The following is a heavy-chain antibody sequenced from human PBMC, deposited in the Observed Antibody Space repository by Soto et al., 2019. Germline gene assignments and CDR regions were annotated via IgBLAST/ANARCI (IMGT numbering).Heavy chain of an antibody. CDR1: GFTFSSYG. Sequence: GGSLRLSCAASGFTFSSYGMHWVRQAPGKGLEWVAVIWYDGSNKYYADSVKGRFTISRDNSKNTLYLQMNSLRAEDTAVYYCARDQSAVAGTAHDYWGQGTLVTVSS. CDR3: ARDQSAVAGTAHDY. V-gene: IGHV3-33*01. D-gene: IGHD6-19*01. J-gene: IGHJ4*02. CDR2: IWYDGSNK.